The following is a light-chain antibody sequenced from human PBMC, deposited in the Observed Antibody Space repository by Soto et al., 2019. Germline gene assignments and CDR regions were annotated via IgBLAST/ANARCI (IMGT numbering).Light chain of an antibody. V-gene: IGKV1-13*02. CDR1: QDIRGA. Sequence: AIQLTQSPSSLAASVGDRVTITCRASQDIRGALAWYQQKPGKAPKILLYDVSTLESGVPSRFRGSGSGTDFTLTISSLQPVDFATYCCQQFNSYPITFGQGTRLEIK. J-gene: IGKJ5*01. CDR3: QQFNSYPIT. CDR2: DVS.